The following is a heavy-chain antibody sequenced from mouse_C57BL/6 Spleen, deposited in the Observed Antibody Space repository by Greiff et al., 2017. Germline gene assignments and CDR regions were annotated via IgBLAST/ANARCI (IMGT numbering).Heavy chain of an antibody. Sequence: VKLMESGPGLVQPSQSLSITCTVSGFSLTSYGVHWVRQSPGKGLEWLGVIWSGGSTDYNAAFISRLSISKDNSKSQVFFKMNSLQADDTAIYYCARMGIYYDYDDYAMDYWGQGTSVTVSS. D-gene: IGHD2-4*01. J-gene: IGHJ4*01. CDR1: GFSLTSYG. V-gene: IGHV2-2*01. CDR3: ARMGIYYDYDDYAMDY. CDR2: IWSGGST.